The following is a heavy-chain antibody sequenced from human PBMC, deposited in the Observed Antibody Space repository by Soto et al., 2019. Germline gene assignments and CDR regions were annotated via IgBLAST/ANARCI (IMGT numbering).Heavy chain of an antibody. J-gene: IGHJ4*02. D-gene: IGHD4-17*01. CDR3: ARVGTNTVTHRRGGPGKYYFDY. Sequence: GGSLRLSCAASGFTFSSYAMHWVRQAPGKGLEWVAVISYDGSNKYYADSVKGRFTISRDNSKNTLDLQMNSLRAEDTAVYYCARVGTNTVTHRRGGPGKYYFDYWGQGTLVTVSS. CDR2: ISYDGSNK. CDR1: GFTFSSYA. V-gene: IGHV3-30-3*01.